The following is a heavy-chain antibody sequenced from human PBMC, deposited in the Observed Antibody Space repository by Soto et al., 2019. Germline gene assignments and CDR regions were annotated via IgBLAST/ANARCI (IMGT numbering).Heavy chain of an antibody. CDR2: ISSSSSYI. CDR1: GFTFSSYS. J-gene: IGHJ6*03. Sequence: GGSLRLSCAASGFTFSSYSMNWVRQAPGKGLEWVSSISSSSSYIYYADSVKGRFTISRDNAKNSLYLQMNSLRAEDRAVDYGARDGRTYYDFWSGYPYYYYMDVWGKGTTVTVSS. V-gene: IGHV3-21*01. D-gene: IGHD3-3*01. CDR3: ARDGRTYYDFWSGYPYYYYMDV.